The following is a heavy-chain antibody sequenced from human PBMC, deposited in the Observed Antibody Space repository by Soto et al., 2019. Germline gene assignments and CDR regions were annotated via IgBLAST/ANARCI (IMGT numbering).Heavy chain of an antibody. D-gene: IGHD1-1*01. CDR1: GFTFSSYP. Sequence: PGGSLRLSCAASGFTFSSYPMHWLRQTPGKGLEWLTVLSFDGKVKHYADSVEGRFTISRDISKNTLYLQMNSLRGEGTAVYYCARDPLRGSPDYFDYWGQGTPVTVSS. V-gene: IGHV3-30*04. J-gene: IGHJ4*02. CDR3: ARDPLRGSPDYFDY. CDR2: LSFDGKVK.